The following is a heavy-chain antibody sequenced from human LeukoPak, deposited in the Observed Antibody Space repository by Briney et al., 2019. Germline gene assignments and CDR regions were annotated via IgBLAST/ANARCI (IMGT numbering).Heavy chain of an antibody. CDR3: ARVGFSYYDSSGYQYYFDY. Sequence: GASVKVSCKASGGTFSSYAISWVRQAPGQGLEWMGRIIPIFGTANYAQKVQGRVTITTDESTSTAYMELSSLRSEDTAVYYCARVGFSYYDSSGYQYYFDYWGQGTLVTVSS. CDR2: IIPIFGTA. D-gene: IGHD3-22*01. V-gene: IGHV1-69*05. CDR1: GGTFSSYA. J-gene: IGHJ4*02.